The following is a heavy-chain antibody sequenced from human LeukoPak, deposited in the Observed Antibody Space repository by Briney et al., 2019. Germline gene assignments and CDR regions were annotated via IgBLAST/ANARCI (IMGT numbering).Heavy chain of an antibody. D-gene: IGHD6-19*01. Sequence: SETLSLTCTASGGSINCDFWTWIRQPPGKGLEWIGYIRYSGRTEYNPSLRSRATISIHTSRSHYSLRLNSVTAADTATYYCARIPDVSGWPFDSWGQGTLVTVSS. CDR3: ARIPDVSGWPFDS. V-gene: IGHV4-59*01. CDR1: GGSINCDF. CDR2: IRYSGRT. J-gene: IGHJ4*02.